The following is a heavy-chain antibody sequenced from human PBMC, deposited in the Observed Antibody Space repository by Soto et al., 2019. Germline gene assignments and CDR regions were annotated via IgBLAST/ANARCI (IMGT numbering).Heavy chain of an antibody. CDR2: LSSDGNDE. J-gene: IGHJ6*02. CDR3: ARGGECSGNKCYRGGLYNSFGMDV. D-gene: IGHD3-16*01. Sequence: QVQLVESGGGVVQPGRSLRLSCTASGFRFTDYALHWVRQAPGKGLEWVAILSSDGNDEDYTDSVRGRFTISRDNSKNILYLQMNRLRSEDTAVYWCARGGECSGNKCYRGGLYNSFGMDVWGQGTAVTV. V-gene: IGHV3-30*04. CDR1: GFRFTDYA.